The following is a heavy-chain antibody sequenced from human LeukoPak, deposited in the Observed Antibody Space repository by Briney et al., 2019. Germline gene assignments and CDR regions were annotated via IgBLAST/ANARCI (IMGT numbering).Heavy chain of an antibody. V-gene: IGHV3-33*08. CDR1: GFTFSTFE. Sequence: GGSLRLSCAASGFTFSTFEMHWVRQAPGEELEWVAVIWYDGSNKYYADSVKGRFTISRDNSKNTLYLQMNSLRAEDTAVYYCARDRTVRGVGPFDYWGQGTLVTVSS. D-gene: IGHD3-10*01. CDR2: IWYDGSNK. CDR3: ARDRTVRGVGPFDY. J-gene: IGHJ4*02.